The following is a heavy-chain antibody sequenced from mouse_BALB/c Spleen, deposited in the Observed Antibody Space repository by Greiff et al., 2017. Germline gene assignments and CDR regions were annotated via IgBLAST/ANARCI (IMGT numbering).Heavy chain of an antibody. CDR1: GFTFSDYY. D-gene: IGHD2-1*01. Sequence: EVMLVESGGGLVKPGGSLKLSCAASGFTFSDYYMYWVRQTPEKRLEWVATISDGGSYTYYPDSVKGRFTISRDNAKNNLYLQMSSLKSEDTAMYYCARGGVTGPFDYWGQGTTLTVSS. CDR3: ARGGVTGPFDY. V-gene: IGHV5-4*02. J-gene: IGHJ2*01. CDR2: ISDGGSYT.